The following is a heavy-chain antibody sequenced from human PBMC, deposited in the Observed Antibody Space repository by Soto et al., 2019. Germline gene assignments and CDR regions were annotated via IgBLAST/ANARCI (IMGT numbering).Heavy chain of an antibody. CDR3: ARGCGGDCYSTFYYYGMDV. CDR2: INSDGSST. V-gene: IGHV3-74*01. Sequence: GRPLRLYCAASEFNFSSYWMHWVSKAPGKGLVWVSRINSDGSSTSYADSVKGRFTISRDNAKNTLYLQMNSLRAEDTAVYYCARGCGGDCYSTFYYYGMDVWGQGTTVTVSS. J-gene: IGHJ6*02. D-gene: IGHD2-21*02. CDR1: EFNFSSYW.